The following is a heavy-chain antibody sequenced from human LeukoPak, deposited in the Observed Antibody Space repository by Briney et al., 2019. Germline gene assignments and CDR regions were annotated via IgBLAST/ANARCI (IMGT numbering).Heavy chain of an antibody. CDR1: GYTFTGYY. V-gene: IGHV1-2*02. Sequence: APVKVSCKASGYTFTGYYMHWVRQAPGQGLEWMGWINPNSGGTNYAQKFQGRVTMTRDTSISTAYMELSRLRSDDTAVYYCARALREGSSSWFHEYYYYYGMDVWGQGTTVTVSS. CDR2: INPNSGGT. CDR3: ARALREGSSSWFHEYYYYYGMDV. D-gene: IGHD6-13*01. J-gene: IGHJ6*02.